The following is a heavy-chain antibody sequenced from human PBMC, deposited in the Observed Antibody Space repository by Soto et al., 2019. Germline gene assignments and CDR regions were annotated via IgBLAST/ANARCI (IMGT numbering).Heavy chain of an antibody. CDR1: GFDFSTFG. Sequence: PGGSLRLSCAASGFDFSTFGMNWVRQAPGKGLEWVSAISGNGGSTFYADSVKGRFTISRDNSKNTVHLQMSTLRAEDTAVYYCAKPVAAAWYYFDYWGQGTLVTVSS. CDR2: ISGNGGST. D-gene: IGHD6-13*01. V-gene: IGHV3-23*01. CDR3: AKPVAAAWYYFDY. J-gene: IGHJ4*02.